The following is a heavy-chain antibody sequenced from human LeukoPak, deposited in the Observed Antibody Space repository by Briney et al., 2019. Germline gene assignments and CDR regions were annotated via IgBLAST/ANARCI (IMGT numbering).Heavy chain of an antibody. CDR3: ARGRSSGWYLWDYYGMDV. V-gene: IGHV1-2*04. CDR1: GYTFTGYY. CDR2: INPNSGGT. Sequence: ASVKVSCTASGYTFTGYYMHWVRQAPGQGLEWMGWINPNSGGTNYAQKFQGWVTMTRDTSISTAYMELSRLRSDDTAVYYCARGRSSGWYLWDYYGMDVWGKGTTVTVSS. D-gene: IGHD6-19*01. J-gene: IGHJ6*04.